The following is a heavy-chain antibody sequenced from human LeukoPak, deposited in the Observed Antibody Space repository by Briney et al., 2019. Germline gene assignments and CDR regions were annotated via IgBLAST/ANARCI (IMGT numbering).Heavy chain of an antibody. D-gene: IGHD1-26*01. Sequence: PSETLSLTCTVSGYSISSGYYWGWIRQPPGKGLEWIGSIYHSGSTYYNPSLKSRVTISVDTSRNQFSLKLSSVTAADTAVYYCAREGSGSPDYWGQGTLVTVSS. CDR2: IYHSGST. CDR1: GYSISSGYY. CDR3: AREGSGSPDY. V-gene: IGHV4-38-2*02. J-gene: IGHJ4*02.